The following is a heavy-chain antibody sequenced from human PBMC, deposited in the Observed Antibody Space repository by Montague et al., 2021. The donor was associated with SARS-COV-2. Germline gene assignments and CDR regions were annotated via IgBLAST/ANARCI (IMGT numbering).Heavy chain of an antibody. Sequence: SETLSLTCTVSGGSISSSSYYWGWIRQPPGKGLEWLGSINYSGSTHYNPSLKSRVTISVDTSKNQFSLKLSSVTAADTAVYYCARHGKTRIAMLVVVIGYFDYWGQGTLVTVSP. CDR2: INYSGST. J-gene: IGHJ4*02. V-gene: IGHV4-39*01. CDR1: GGSISSSSYY. D-gene: IGHD3-22*01. CDR3: ARHGKTRIAMLVVVIGYFDY.